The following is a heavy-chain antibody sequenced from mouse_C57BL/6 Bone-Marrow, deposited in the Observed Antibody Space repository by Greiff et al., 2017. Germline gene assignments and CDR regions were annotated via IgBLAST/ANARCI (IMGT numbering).Heavy chain of an antibody. CDR1: GFNIKNTY. CDR2: IDPANGNT. D-gene: IGHD6-1*01. CDR3: ARPLWALAMDY. J-gene: IGHJ4*01. Sequence: VHVKQSVAELVRPGASVKLSCTASGFNIKNTYMHWVKQRPEQGLEWIGRIDPANGNTKYAPKFQGKATITADTSSNTAYLQRSRLTAEDTAIYYCARPLWALAMDYWGQGTSVTVSS. V-gene: IGHV14-3*01.